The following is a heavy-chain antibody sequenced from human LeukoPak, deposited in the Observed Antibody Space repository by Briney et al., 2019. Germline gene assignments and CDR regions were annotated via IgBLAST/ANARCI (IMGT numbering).Heavy chain of an antibody. D-gene: IGHD3-10*01. V-gene: IGHV3-30*03. CDR2: ISYDGSNK. CDR3: ARAVGHAGTLDY. J-gene: IGHJ4*02. Sequence: KAGGSLRLSCAASGFTFSSYGMHWVRQAPGKGLEWVAVISYDGSNKYYADSVKGRFTISRDNSKNTLYLQMNSLRAEDTAVYYCARAVGHAGTLDYWGQGTLVTVSS. CDR1: GFTFSSYG.